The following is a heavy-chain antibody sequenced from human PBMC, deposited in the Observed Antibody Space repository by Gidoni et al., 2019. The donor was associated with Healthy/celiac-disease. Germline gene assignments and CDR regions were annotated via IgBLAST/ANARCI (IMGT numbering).Heavy chain of an antibody. CDR3: ARDESQEDYYDSSGYYWGVY. V-gene: IGHV3-21*01. CDR1: GFTFSSHS. J-gene: IGHJ4*02. CDR2: ISSSSSYI. Sequence: EVQLVESGGGLVKPGRSLRLSCAASGFTFSSHSMNWVRQAPGKGLEWFSSISSSSSYIYYADSVKGRFTISRDNAKNSLYLQMNSLRAEDTAVYYCARDESQEDYYDSSGYYWGVYWGQGTLVTVSS. D-gene: IGHD3-22*01.